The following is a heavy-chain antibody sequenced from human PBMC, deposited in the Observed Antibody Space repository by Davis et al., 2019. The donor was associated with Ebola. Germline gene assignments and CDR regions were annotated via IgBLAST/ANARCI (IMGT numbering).Heavy chain of an antibody. V-gene: IGHV3-23*01. Sequence: GESLKISCAASGFTFGTYAMNWVRQAPGKGLEWVSVIVGNGGGIYYADSVRGRFTISRDNSKNTLYLQMNSLRAEDTAVYYCAKVSSSSSEYFQHWGQGTLVTVSS. CDR3: AKVSSSSSEYFQH. CDR1: GFTFGTYA. J-gene: IGHJ1*01. CDR2: IVGNGGGI. D-gene: IGHD6-6*01.